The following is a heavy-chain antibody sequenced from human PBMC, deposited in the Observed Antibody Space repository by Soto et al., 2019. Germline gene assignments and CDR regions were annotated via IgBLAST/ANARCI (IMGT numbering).Heavy chain of an antibody. V-gene: IGHV4-31*03. D-gene: IGHD3-9*01. CDR3: ARSGLVTRLVDY. CDR2: IYYSGTT. J-gene: IGHJ4*02. Sequence: QVQLQESGPGLVKPSQTLSLTCTVSGDSVTSGGYYWTWIRQHPGKGLEWIGDIYYSGTTYYNPYLKSRLAISVDTSKHQFSLKVTSVTAADTAVYYCARSGLVTRLVDYWGQGTLVTVSS. CDR1: GDSVTSGGYY.